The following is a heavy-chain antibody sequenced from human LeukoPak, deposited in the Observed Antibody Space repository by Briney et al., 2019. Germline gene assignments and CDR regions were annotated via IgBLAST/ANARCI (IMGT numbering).Heavy chain of an antibody. CDR1: AYIFTSCD. CDR2: MNPNSGNT. D-gene: IGHD6-19*01. J-gene: IGHJ4*02. CDR3: ARNAVSGSGWYAFDF. Sequence: GASVKVSCKASAYIFTSCDINWVRQATGQGLEWMGWMNPNSGNTGFAQKFQGRVTLTRNTSISTAYMELSSLRSEDTAVYYCARNAVSGSGWYAFDFWGQGSLVTVSS. V-gene: IGHV1-8*01.